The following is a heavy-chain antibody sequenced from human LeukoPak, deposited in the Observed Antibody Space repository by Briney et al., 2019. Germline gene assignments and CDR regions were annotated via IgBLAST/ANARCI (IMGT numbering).Heavy chain of an antibody. CDR1: VFTFSNYV. CDR3: AKVKNTYYFDY. D-gene: IGHD1/OR15-1a*01. V-gene: IGHV3-23*01. J-gene: IGHJ4*02. CDR2: ISGSGGST. Sequence: PGGSLRLSRAASVFTFSNYVMSWVRQAPGKGLEWVSGISGSGGSTYYADSVKGRFTILRDNIKNTLDLQMNSLRAEDTAIYYCAKVKNTYYFDYWGQGTLVTVSS.